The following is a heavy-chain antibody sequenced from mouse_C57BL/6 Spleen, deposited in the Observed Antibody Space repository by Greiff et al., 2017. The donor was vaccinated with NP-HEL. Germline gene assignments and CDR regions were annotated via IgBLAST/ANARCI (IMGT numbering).Heavy chain of an antibody. CDR1: GYAFSSSW. V-gene: IGHV1-82*01. Sequence: VQLQQSGPELVKPGASVKISCKASGYAFSSSWMNWVKQRPGKGLEWIGRIYPGDGDTNYNGKFKGKATLTADKSSSTAYMQLSSLTSEDSAVYVCARGDYSNDDYWGQGTTLTVSS. D-gene: IGHD2-5*01. CDR2: IYPGDGDT. J-gene: IGHJ2*01. CDR3: ARGDYSNDDY.